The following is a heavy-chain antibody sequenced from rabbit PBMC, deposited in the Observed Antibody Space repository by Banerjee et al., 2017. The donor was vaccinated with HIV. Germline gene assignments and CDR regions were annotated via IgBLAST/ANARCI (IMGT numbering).Heavy chain of an antibody. D-gene: IGHD7-1*01. J-gene: IGHJ6*01. Sequence: QSLEESGGDLVKPGASLTLTCKASGFSFSSSAYMCWVRQAPGKGLEWIACFEAASSGSADYASWAKGRFTISKTSSTTVTLQMTSLTAADTATYFCARGAGYGADGYDLWGPGTLVTVS. CDR1: GFSFSSSAY. CDR3: ARGAGYGADGYDL. V-gene: IGHV1S40*01. CDR2: FEAASSGSA.